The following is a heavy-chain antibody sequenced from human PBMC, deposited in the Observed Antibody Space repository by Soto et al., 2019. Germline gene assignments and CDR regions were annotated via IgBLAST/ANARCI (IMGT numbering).Heavy chain of an antibody. V-gene: IGHV2-5*02. D-gene: IGHD3-10*01. CDR1: GFSLSTDGVG. Sequence: QITLKESGPPPVKPTQTLTLTCTFSGFSLSTDGVGVGWIRQPPGKALEWLASIYWDDDKRYSPSLKTRLTITKDASKNRVVLAMTNMDPVDTATYYCAHFLYYDSGGRHFDYWGQGTLVTVSS. CDR2: IYWDDDK. CDR3: AHFLYYDSGGRHFDY. J-gene: IGHJ4*02.